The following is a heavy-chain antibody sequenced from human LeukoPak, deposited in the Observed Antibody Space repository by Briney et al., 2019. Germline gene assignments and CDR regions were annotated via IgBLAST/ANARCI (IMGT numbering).Heavy chain of an antibody. CDR2: INHSGST. J-gene: IGHJ5*02. Sequence: PSETLSLTCAVYGGSFSGYYWSWIRHPPGKGLEWIGEINHSGSTNYNPSLKSRVTISVDTSKNQFSLKLSSVTAADTAVYYCARGRDSSGWSDWFDPWGQGTLVTVSS. D-gene: IGHD6-19*01. CDR1: GGSFSGYY. CDR3: ARGRDSSGWSDWFDP. V-gene: IGHV4-34*01.